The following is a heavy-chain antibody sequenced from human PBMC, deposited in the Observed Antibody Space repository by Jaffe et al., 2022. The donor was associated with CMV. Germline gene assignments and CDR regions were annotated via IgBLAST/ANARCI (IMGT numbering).Heavy chain of an antibody. V-gene: IGHV3-7*03. J-gene: IGHJ3*02. CDR2: IKQDGSEK. D-gene: IGHD3-22*01. CDR1: GFTFSSYW. CDR3: ARDWSYYYDSSGYSLPPRPDAFDI. Sequence: EVQLVESGGGLVQPGGSLRLSCAASGFTFSSYWMSWVRQAPGKGLEWVANIKQDGSEKYYVDSVKGRFTISRDNAKNSLYLQMNSLRAEDTAVYYCARDWSYYYDSSGYSLPPRPDAFDIWGQGTMVTVSS.